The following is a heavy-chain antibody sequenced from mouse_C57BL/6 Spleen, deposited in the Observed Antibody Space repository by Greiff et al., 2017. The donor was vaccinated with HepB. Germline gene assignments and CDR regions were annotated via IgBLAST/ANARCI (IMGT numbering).Heavy chain of an antibody. Sequence: EVQLMESGGGLVKPGGSLKLSCAASGFTFSSYAMSWVRQTPEKRLEWVATISDGGSYTYYPDNVKGRFTISRDNAKNTLYLQMSLLKSEDTAMYYCARDGYPRAMDYWGQGTSVTVSS. V-gene: IGHV5-4*01. D-gene: IGHD1-2*01. J-gene: IGHJ4*01. CDR3: ARDGYPRAMDY. CDR1: GFTFSSYA. CDR2: ISDGGSYT.